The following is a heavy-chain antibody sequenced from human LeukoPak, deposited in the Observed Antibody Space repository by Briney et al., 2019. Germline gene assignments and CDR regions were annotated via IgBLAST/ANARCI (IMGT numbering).Heavy chain of an antibody. J-gene: IGHJ4*02. V-gene: IGHV5-51*01. CDR1: GYSFTSYW. CDR3: AIKGDYYDGSGYYYYFDY. CDR2: IYPGDSDT. D-gene: IGHD3-22*01. Sequence: GESLKISCKGSGYSFTSYWIGWVRQMPGKGLEWMGIIYPGDSDTRYSPSFQGQVTISANKSISTAYLQWSSLKASDTAMYYCAIKGDYYDGSGYYYYFDYWGQGTLVTVSS.